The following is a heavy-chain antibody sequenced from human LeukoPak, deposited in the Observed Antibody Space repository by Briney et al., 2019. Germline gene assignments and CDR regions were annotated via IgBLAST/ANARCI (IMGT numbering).Heavy chain of an antibody. D-gene: IGHD1-26*01. Sequence: SETLSLTCTVSGGSISSYYWSWIRQPPGKGLEWIGYIYYSGSTNYNPSLKSRVTISVDTSKNQLSLKLSSVTAADTAVYYCASSGSYGGAFDYWGQGTLVTVSS. CDR1: GGSISSYY. J-gene: IGHJ4*02. CDR2: IYYSGST. CDR3: ASSGSYGGAFDY. V-gene: IGHV4-59*12.